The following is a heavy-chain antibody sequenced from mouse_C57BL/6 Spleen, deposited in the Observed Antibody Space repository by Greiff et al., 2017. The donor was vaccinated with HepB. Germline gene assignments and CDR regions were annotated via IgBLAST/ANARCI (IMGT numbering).Heavy chain of an antibody. Sequence: QVQLKQSGPELVKPGASVKISCKASGYAFSSSWMNWVKQRPGKGLEWIGRIYPGDGDTNYNGKFKGKATLTADKSSSTAYMQLSSLTSEDSAVYFCARSGDYYGSSYGAMDYWGQGTSVTVSS. D-gene: IGHD1-1*01. J-gene: IGHJ4*01. CDR3: ARSGDYYGSSYGAMDY. V-gene: IGHV1-82*01. CDR2: IYPGDGDT. CDR1: GYAFSSSW.